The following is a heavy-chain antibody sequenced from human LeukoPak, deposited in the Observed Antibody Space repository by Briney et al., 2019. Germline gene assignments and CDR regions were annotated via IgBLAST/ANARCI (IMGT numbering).Heavy chain of an antibody. CDR3: AELGITMIGGV. V-gene: IGHV3-21*01. CDR2: ITSSSSYI. J-gene: IGHJ6*04. Sequence: GGSLRLSCAASGFTFSTYNMNWVRQAPGKGLEWVSSITSSSSYIHYADSVKGRFTISRDNAKNSLYLQMNSLRAEDTAVYYCAELGITMIGGVWGKGTTVTISS. D-gene: IGHD3-10*02. CDR1: GFTFSTYN.